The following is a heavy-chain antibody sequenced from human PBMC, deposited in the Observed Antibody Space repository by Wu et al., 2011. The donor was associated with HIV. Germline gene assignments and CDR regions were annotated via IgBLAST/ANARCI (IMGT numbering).Heavy chain of an antibody. J-gene: IGHJ4*02. CDR2: FDPEDGET. CDR3: ATLKGD. CDR1: GGTFNSYG. V-gene: IGHV1-24*01. D-gene: IGHD3-16*01. Sequence: QVQLVQSGAAVKKPGSSVKVSCKASGGTFNSYGITWVRQAPGQGLEWMGGFDPEDGETIYAQKFQGRVTMTEDTSTDTAYMELSSLRSEDTAVYYCATLKGDWGQGTLVTVSS.